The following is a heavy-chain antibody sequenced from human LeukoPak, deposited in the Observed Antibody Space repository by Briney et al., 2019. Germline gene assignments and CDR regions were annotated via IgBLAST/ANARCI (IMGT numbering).Heavy chain of an antibody. D-gene: IGHD2-15*01. J-gene: IGHJ4*02. CDR1: GFTFSSYD. Sequence: PGGSLRLSCAASGFTFSSYDMHWVRQAPGKGLECVALISYDGSNYHYADSVKGRFTVSRDNSKNTLYLQMNSLRPEDTAVYYCAQDACGGSCYSFDSWGQGTLVTVSS. V-gene: IGHV3-30*18. CDR2: ISYDGSNY. CDR3: AQDACGGSCYSFDS.